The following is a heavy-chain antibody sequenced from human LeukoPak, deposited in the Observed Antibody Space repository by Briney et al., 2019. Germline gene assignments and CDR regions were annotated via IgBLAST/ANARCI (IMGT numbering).Heavy chain of an antibody. Sequence: SETLSLTCTVSGGSISSSRYYWGWIRQPPGKGLEWIGSIYTSGSTNYNPSRKSRVTMSVDPSKNQSSLKLSSVTGADTAVYSCARDAGGSRPFDYWGQGTLVTVSS. CDR2: IYTSGST. J-gene: IGHJ4*02. V-gene: IGHV4-39*07. CDR3: ARDAGGSRPFDY. CDR1: GGSISSSRYY.